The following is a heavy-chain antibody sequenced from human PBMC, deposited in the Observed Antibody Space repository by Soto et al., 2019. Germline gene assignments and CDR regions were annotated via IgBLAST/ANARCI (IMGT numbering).Heavy chain of an antibody. CDR1: GFTFSNAW. D-gene: IGHD6-19*01. V-gene: IGHV3-15*01. CDR3: TTSDTIAVAGVYYYYGMDV. Sequence: LRLSCAASGFTFSNAWMSWVRQAPGKGLEWVGRIKSKTDGGTTDYAAPVKGRFTISRDDSKNTLYLQMNSLKTEDTAVYYCTTSDTIAVAGVYYYYGMDVWGQGTTVTVSS. CDR2: IKSKTDGGTT. J-gene: IGHJ6*02.